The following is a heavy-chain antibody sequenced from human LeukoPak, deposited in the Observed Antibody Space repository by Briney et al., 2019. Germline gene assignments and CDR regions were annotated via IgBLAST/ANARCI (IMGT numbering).Heavy chain of an antibody. CDR1: GGFISSSSYY. Sequence: SETVSLTCTFSGGFISSSSYYWGWIREPPGKGLEWIGSIYYSGGTYYNPSLKSRVTISVDTSKNQFSLKLSSVTAADTAVYYCARDWGSVVPAAPPHWFDPWGQGTLVTVSS. CDR2: IYYSGGT. CDR3: ARDWGSVVPAAPPHWFDP. V-gene: IGHV4-39*07. J-gene: IGHJ5*02. D-gene: IGHD2-2*01.